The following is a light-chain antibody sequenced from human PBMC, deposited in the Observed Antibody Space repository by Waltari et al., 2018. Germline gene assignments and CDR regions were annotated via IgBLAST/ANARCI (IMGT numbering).Light chain of an antibody. J-gene: IGLJ1*01. CDR3: SSYAGSTYV. Sequence: QSALTQPPSASGSPGQSVTISCTGTSTDVGGYNYVSWYQQHPGKAPKLIIYEVTQRPSGVPDRCSGSKSGNTASLTVSGLQAADEADYYCSSYAGSTYVFGTGTKVTVL. V-gene: IGLV2-8*01. CDR2: EVT. CDR1: STDVGGYNY.